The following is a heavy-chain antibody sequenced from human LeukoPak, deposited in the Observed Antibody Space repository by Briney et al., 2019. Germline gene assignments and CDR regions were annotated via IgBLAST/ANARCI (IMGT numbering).Heavy chain of an antibody. CDR3: ARDGSSGFEGGWFDP. J-gene: IGHJ5*02. CDR1: GYTFTGYY. Sequence: GASVKVSCKASGYTFTGYYMHWVRQAPGQGLEWMGWINPNSGGTNYAQKFQGRVTMTRDTSISTAYMELSRLRSDDTAVYYCARDGSSGFEGGWFDPWGQGTLVTVSS. D-gene: IGHD3-22*01. CDR2: INPNSGGT. V-gene: IGHV1-2*02.